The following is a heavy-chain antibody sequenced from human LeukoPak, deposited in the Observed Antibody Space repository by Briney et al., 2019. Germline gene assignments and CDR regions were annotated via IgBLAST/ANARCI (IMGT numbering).Heavy chain of an antibody. D-gene: IGHD3-3*01. V-gene: IGHV4-39*07. CDR3: ARLLYDYFSGSYYYLDY. CDR1: GGSISSSSSTYH. CDR2: MYYSGST. Sequence: SETLSLTCTVSGGSISSSSSTYHWGWIRQTPGKGLEWIGSMYYSGSTYLNPSLKSRVTLSVGTSKNQSSLQLSSVAAADTAVYYCARLLYDYFSGSYYYLDYWGLGTLVTVSS. J-gene: IGHJ4*02.